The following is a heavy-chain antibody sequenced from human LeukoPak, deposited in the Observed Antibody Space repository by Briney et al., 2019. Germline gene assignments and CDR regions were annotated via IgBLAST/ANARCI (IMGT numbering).Heavy chain of an antibody. CDR3: ARDSPRGGSYYYGMDV. CDR1: GGSFSGYY. J-gene: IGHJ6*02. CDR2: INHSGHT. Sequence: SETLSLTCAVYGGSFSGYYWSWIRQPPGKGLEWIGEINHSGHTYYNPSLKSRVTISVDTSKNQFSLRLSSVTAADTAVYYCARDSPRGGSYYYGMDVWGQGTTVTVSS. V-gene: IGHV4-34*01. D-gene: IGHD1-14*01.